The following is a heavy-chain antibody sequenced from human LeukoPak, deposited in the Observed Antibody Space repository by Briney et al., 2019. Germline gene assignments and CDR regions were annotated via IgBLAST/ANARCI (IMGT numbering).Heavy chain of an antibody. J-gene: IGHJ4*02. Sequence: SETLSLTCTVYGGSFSGYYWSWIRQPPGKGLEWIGEINHSGSTNYNPSLKSRVTISVDTSKNQFSLKLSSVTAADTAVYYCARAGSWVYFDYWGQGTLVTVSS. D-gene: IGHD6-13*01. V-gene: IGHV4-34*01. CDR3: ARAGSWVYFDY. CDR1: GGSFSGYY. CDR2: INHSGST.